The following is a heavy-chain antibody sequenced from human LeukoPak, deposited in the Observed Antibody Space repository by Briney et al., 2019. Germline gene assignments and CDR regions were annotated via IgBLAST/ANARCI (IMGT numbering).Heavy chain of an antibody. CDR2: IIPIFGTA. J-gene: IGHJ6*03. Sequence: SVKVSCKASGYTFTSYGISWVRQAPGQGLEWMGGIIPIFGTANYAQKFQGRVTITADESTSTAYMELSSLRSEDTAVYYCARVSSPYYYYMDVWGKGTMVAVSS. D-gene: IGHD6-19*01. CDR3: ARVSSPYYYYMDV. CDR1: GYTFTSYG. V-gene: IGHV1-69*13.